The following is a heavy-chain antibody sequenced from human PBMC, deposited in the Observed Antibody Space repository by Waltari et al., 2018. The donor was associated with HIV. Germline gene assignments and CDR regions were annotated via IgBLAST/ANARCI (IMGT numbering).Heavy chain of an antibody. CDR1: GFTFSSYA. Sequence: EVQLLESGGGLVQPGGSLRLSCAASGFTFSSYAMSWVGRAPGKGLEGVSAISGSGGSTYYADSVKGRFTISRDNSKNTLYLQMNSLRAEDTAVYYCAKRVPYDSSGYYYEGDWYFDLWGRGTLVTVSS. D-gene: IGHD3-22*01. J-gene: IGHJ2*01. CDR2: ISGSGGST. CDR3: AKRVPYDSSGYYYEGDWYFDL. V-gene: IGHV3-23*01.